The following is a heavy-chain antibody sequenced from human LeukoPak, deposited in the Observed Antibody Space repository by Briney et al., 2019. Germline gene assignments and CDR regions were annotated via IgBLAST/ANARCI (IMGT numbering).Heavy chain of an antibody. Sequence: PGGSLRLSCAASGFTFSDYYMSWIRQAPGKGLEWVSYISSSGSTIYYADSVKGRFTISRDNAKNSLYLQMNSLRAEDTALYHCARNGREVSSGYYSDWGQGTLVTVSS. D-gene: IGHD3-22*01. V-gene: IGHV3-11*01. CDR3: ARNGREVSSGYYSD. J-gene: IGHJ4*02. CDR2: ISSSGSTI. CDR1: GFTFSDYY.